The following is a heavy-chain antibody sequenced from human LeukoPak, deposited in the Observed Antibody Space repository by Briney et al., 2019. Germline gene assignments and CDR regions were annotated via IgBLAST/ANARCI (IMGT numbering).Heavy chain of an antibody. V-gene: IGHV3-30-3*02. Sequence: GGSLRLSCAASGFTFSSYAMHWVRQAPGKGLEWVAVISYDGSNKYYADSVKGRFTISRDNSKNTLYLQMNSLRAEDTAVHYCAKSGYYDILTGYPIEYWGQGTLVTVSS. CDR3: AKSGYYDILTGYPIEY. J-gene: IGHJ4*02. D-gene: IGHD3-9*01. CDR1: GFTFSSYA. CDR2: ISYDGSNK.